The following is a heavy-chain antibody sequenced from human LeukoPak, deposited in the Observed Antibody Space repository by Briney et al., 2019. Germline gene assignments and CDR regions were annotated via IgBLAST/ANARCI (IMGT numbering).Heavy chain of an antibody. J-gene: IGHJ5*02. CDR1: GFTFSSYG. CDR2: ISGSGGST. Sequence: GGSLRLSCAASGFTFSSYGMSRVRQAPGKGLEWVSAISGSGGSTYYADSVKGRFTISRDNSKNTLYLQMNSLRAEDTAVYYCARGIAAAGTSSWFDPWGQGTLVTVSS. CDR3: ARGIAAAGTSSWFDP. D-gene: IGHD6-13*01. V-gene: IGHV3-23*01.